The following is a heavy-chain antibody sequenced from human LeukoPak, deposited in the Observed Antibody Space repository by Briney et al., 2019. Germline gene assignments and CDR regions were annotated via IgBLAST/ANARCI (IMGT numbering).Heavy chain of an antibody. CDR3: ARIMGRGYCSSTSCRGDWFDP. J-gene: IGHJ5*02. Sequence: SGTLSLTCAVSGGSISSSNWWSWVRQPPGKGLEWIGEIYHSGSTNYNPSLKSQVTISVDKSKNQFSLKLSSVTAADTAVYYCARIMGRGYCSSTSCRGDWFDPWGQGTLVTVSS. CDR2: IYHSGST. V-gene: IGHV4-4*02. CDR1: GGSISSSNW. D-gene: IGHD2-2*01.